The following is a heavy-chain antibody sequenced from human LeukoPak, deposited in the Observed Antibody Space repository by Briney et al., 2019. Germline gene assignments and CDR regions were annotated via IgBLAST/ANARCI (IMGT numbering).Heavy chain of an antibody. V-gene: IGHV1-18*04. J-gene: IGHJ5*02. D-gene: IGHD6-13*01. CDR3: ARVGYEQQLVSGWFDP. Sequence: GASVKVSCKASGYTFTDYYINWVRQAPGQGLEWMGWISAYNGNTNYAQKLQGRVTMTTDTSTSTAYMELRSLRSDDTAVYYCARVGYEQQLVSGWFDPWGQGTLVTVSS. CDR1: GYTFTDYY. CDR2: ISAYNGNT.